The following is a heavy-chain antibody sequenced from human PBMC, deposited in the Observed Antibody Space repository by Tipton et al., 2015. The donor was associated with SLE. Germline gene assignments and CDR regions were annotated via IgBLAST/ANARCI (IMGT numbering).Heavy chain of an antibody. V-gene: IGHV3-7*01. Sequence: SLRLSCVASGFKFNTYWMTWVRQAPGKGLEWVANIKQDGSEKYYVDSVKGRFTISRDNTENSLYLQMNSLRAEDTAVYYCATDPKRFRDLFHPEFDFWGQGTMVTVSS. CDR1: GFKFNTYW. CDR2: IKQDGSEK. CDR3: ATDPKRFRDLFHPEFDF. D-gene: IGHD3-10*01. J-gene: IGHJ3*01.